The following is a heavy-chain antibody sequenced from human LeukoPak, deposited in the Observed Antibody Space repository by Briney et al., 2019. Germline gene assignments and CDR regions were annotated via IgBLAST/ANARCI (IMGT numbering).Heavy chain of an antibody. V-gene: IGHV3-23*01. CDR2: ITGNGGST. CDR1: GFTFSTYA. D-gene: IGHD2-15*01. Sequence: GGSLRLSCAASGFTFSTYAINWVRQVPGRGLEWVSSITGNGGSTYLADSVKGRFPISRDNSRSTLYLQMNSLRAEDTAVYYCAKATLGSCSGARCYPFDYWGQGTLVTVSS. J-gene: IGHJ4*02. CDR3: AKATLGSCSGARCYPFDY.